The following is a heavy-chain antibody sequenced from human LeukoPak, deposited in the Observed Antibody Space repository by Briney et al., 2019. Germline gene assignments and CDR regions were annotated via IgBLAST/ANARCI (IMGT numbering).Heavy chain of an antibody. Sequence: NPSETLSLTCSLSGASLTSHYWGWIRQPPGKGPEWIGHLYYSGSTTYNPSLESRVTMSVDTSRKQISLKLNSVAAADTAVYYCARGRGGPYYVEAFDVWGQGTVVTVSS. D-gene: IGHD3-16*01. V-gene: IGHV4-59*11. CDR1: GASLTSHY. CDR2: LYYSGST. J-gene: IGHJ3*01. CDR3: ARGRGGPYYVEAFDV.